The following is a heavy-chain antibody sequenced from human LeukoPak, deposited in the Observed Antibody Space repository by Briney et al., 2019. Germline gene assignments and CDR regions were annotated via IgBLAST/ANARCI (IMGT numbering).Heavy chain of an antibody. Sequence: PGGYLRCYSAASGFTFNSYGMHWVRPAPGQELMWGVVIRYDGSNKYYADCVKGRFTISRENSKNTLYLQMNSVRAEDTAVYYCARDKEYGSGSKYYYYYMDVWGKGTTVTVSS. CDR1: GFTFNSYG. D-gene: IGHD3-10*01. V-gene: IGHV3-33*01. CDR2: IRYDGSNK. CDR3: ARDKEYGSGSKYYYYYMDV. J-gene: IGHJ6*03.